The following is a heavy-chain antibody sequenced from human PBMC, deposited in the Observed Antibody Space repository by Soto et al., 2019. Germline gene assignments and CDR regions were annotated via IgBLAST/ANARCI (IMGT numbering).Heavy chain of an antibody. Sequence: QVQLVESGGGVVQPGRSLRLSFAASGLTFSSYGMHWFRQAPGKGLEWVAVISYDGSNKYYADSVKGRFTISRDNSKNTLYLQMNSLRAEDTAVYYCAKDLGGYSYAFDYWGQGTLVTVSS. CDR1: GLTFSSYG. D-gene: IGHD5-18*01. CDR2: ISYDGSNK. V-gene: IGHV3-30*18. J-gene: IGHJ4*02. CDR3: AKDLGGYSYAFDY.